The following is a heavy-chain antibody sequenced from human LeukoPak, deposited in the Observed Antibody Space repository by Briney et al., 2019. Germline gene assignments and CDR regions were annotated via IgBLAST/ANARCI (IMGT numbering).Heavy chain of an antibody. Sequence: SETLSLTCTVSGGSISSSSYDWGWIRQPPGKGLEWIGNIYYSGSTYYNPSLKSRVTISVDTSKNQFSLKLSSVTAADTAVYYCASRNMITFGGVVEPGYYMDVWGKGTTVTISS. J-gene: IGHJ6*03. CDR2: IYYSGST. CDR3: ASRNMITFGGVVEPGYYMDV. CDR1: GGSISSSSYD. D-gene: IGHD3-16*01. V-gene: IGHV4-39*01.